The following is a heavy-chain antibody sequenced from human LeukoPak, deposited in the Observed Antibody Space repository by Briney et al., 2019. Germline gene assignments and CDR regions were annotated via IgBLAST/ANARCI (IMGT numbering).Heavy chain of an antibody. CDR3: ARWYYYDSSGYYFDY. D-gene: IGHD3-22*01. J-gene: IGHJ4*02. V-gene: IGHV4-59*01. Sequence: PSETLSLTCTVSGGSISSYYWSWIRQPPGKGLEWIGYIYYSGSTNYNPSLKSRVTISVDTSKNQFSLKLSSVTAADTAVYYCARWYYYDSSGYYFDYRGQGTLVTVSS. CDR2: IYYSGST. CDR1: GGSISSYY.